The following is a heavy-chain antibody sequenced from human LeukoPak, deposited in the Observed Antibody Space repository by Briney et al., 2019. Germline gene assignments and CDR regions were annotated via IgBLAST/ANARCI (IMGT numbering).Heavy chain of an antibody. CDR3: ARSEGYFDY. V-gene: IGHV3-11*03. J-gene: IGHJ4*02. CDR1: GFTFSDYY. CDR2: ISSSSSYT. Sequence: GGSLRLSCAASGFTFSDYYMSWIRQAPGKGLEWVSYISSSSSYTNYADSEKGRFTISRDNAKNSLYLQMNSLRAEDTAVYYCARSEGYFDYWGQGTLVTVSS.